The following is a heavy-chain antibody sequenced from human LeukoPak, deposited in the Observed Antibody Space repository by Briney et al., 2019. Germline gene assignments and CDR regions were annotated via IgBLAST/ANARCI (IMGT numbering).Heavy chain of an antibody. CDR1: GFTFSSFS. J-gene: IGHJ4*02. CDR2: ISSTSRNI. Sequence: GSLRLSCSASGFTFSSFSMFWVRPAPGEGLEWLSYISSTSRNIYYADSVKGRFTISRDNAKNSVYLQLNSLRAEDTALYYCAAVIDYWGQGTLVTVSS. CDR3: AAVIDY. V-gene: IGHV3-48*04.